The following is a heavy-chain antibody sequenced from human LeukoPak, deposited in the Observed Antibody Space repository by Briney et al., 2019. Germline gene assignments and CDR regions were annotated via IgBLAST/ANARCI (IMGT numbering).Heavy chain of an antibody. Sequence: KPSETLSLTCAVDGGSFSGFYWTWIRQTPGKGLEWIGEINQTGKTNYNPSLTDYNPSLKSRVTISVDSSKNQLSLKVNSVTAADTGVYYCARARHDPLEYGYYMDVWGKGTTVTVSS. J-gene: IGHJ6*03. CDR2: INQTGKT. CDR3: ARARHDPLEYGYYMDV. CDR1: GGSFSGFY. D-gene: IGHD3-3*01. V-gene: IGHV4-34*01.